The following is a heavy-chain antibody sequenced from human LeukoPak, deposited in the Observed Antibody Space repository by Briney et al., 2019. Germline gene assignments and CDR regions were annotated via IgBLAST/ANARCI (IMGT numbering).Heavy chain of an antibody. Sequence: GGSLRLSCAVSGFTFSTFGMNWVRQAPGKGPEWVSSISSSGSSISYADSVKGRFSISRDNAKTSLYLQMDSLRAEDTAVYYCARRQYCSGRNCYTNAMDVWGQGTTATVSS. CDR2: ISSSGSSI. J-gene: IGHJ6*02. V-gene: IGHV3-21*01. CDR1: GFTFSTFG. CDR3: ARRQYCSGRNCYTNAMDV. D-gene: IGHD2-15*01.